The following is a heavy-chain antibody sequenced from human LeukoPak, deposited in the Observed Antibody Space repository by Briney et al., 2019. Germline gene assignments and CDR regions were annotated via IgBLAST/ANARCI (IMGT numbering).Heavy chain of an antibody. CDR1: GGSISSSSHS. CDR3: ARTQVMTAIRYFDY. Sequence: SETLSLTCTVSGGSISSSSHSWGWIRQPPGKGLEWTGSIYYTGRTYYNPSLKSRVTISVDTPKTQFSLKLSSVTAADTAMYYCARTQVMTAIRYFDYWGQGTLVTVSS. D-gene: IGHD2-21*02. J-gene: IGHJ4*02. CDR2: IYYTGRT. V-gene: IGHV4-39*07.